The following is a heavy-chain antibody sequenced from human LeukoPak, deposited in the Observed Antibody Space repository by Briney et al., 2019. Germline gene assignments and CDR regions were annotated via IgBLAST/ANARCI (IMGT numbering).Heavy chain of an antibody. CDR1: GGSISSGGYS. CDR3: ARVYGDYLNFDY. V-gene: IGHV4-30-2*01. J-gene: IGHJ4*02. Sequence: SETLSLTCAVSGGSISSGGYSWSWIRQPPGKGLEWIGYIYHSGSTYYNPSLKSRVAISVDRSKNQFSLKLSSVIAADTAVYCCARVYGDYLNFDYWGQGTLVTVSS. D-gene: IGHD4-17*01. CDR2: IYHSGST.